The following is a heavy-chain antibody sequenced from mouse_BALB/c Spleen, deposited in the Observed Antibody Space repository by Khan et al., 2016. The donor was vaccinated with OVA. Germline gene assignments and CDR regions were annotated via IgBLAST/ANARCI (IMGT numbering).Heavy chain of an antibody. D-gene: IGHD4-1*01. J-gene: IGHJ3*01. CDR2: ISSGGDYT. V-gene: IGHV5-6*01. Sequence: VQLKESGGDLVKPGGSLKLSCAASGFTFSRYSMSWVRQTPDKRLEWVASISSGGDYTYYLDSVKGRFTISRANAKNTLYLQMSDLKSEDTAMYYCADHLTGSFAYGGQGTLVTVSA. CDR3: ADHLTGSFAY. CDR1: GFTFSRYS.